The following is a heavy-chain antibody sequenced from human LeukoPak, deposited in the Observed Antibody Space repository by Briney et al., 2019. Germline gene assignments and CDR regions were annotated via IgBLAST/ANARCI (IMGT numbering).Heavy chain of an antibody. V-gene: IGHV4-4*02. D-gene: IGHD2-2*01. CDR3: ARHVSARVVSAVKDAFDI. CDR2: IYHSGST. CDR1: GGSISSSNW. J-gene: IGHJ3*02. Sequence: SETLSLTCAVAGGSISSSNWWSWVRQPPGKGLEWIGEIYHSGSTNYNPSLKSRVTISVDKSKNQFSLKLSSVTAADTAVYYCARHVSARVVSAVKDAFDIWGQGTMVTVSS.